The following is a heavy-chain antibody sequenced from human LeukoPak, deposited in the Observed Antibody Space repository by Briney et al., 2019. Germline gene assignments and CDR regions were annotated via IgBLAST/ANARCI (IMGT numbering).Heavy chain of an antibody. D-gene: IGHD6-13*01. J-gene: IGHJ4*02. Sequence: TGGSLRLSCAASGFTFSSYTMNWVRQAPGKGLEWVSSIISSSNYIYYADSVKGRFTISRDNAKNPLYLQMNSLRAEDTAVYYCAREKTLAAVLDYWGQGTLVTVSS. CDR3: AREKTLAAVLDY. CDR1: GFTFSSYT. CDR2: IISSSNYI. V-gene: IGHV3-21*01.